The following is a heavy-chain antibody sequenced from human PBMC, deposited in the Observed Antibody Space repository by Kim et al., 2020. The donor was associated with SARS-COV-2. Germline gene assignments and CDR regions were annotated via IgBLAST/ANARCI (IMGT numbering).Heavy chain of an antibody. CDR3: ARGPLVISGGHYYYYG. CDR1: GFSFGDYA. V-gene: IGHV3-49*04. J-gene: IGHJ6*01. Sequence: GGSLRLSCTASGFSFGDYAITWVRQAPGKGLELVGFIRSKVYGATTESAASVQGRFTISRDDSKRIAYLQMNSLKTEDTAVYYCARGPLVISGGHYYYYG. D-gene: IGHD3-22*01. CDR2: IRSKVYGATT.